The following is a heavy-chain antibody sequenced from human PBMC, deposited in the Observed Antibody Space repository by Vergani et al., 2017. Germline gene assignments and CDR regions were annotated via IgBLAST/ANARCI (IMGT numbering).Heavy chain of an antibody. D-gene: IGHD1-14*01. V-gene: IGHV4-59*01. CDR1: GGSLSGYY. J-gene: IGHJ4*02. Sequence: QVQLQGSGPGLVRPSETLSLTCTVSGGSLSGYYWNWIRQTPGEGLEWIGYVEDSGYFNYNPSLKTRVSMSSDTSNNQFSLMLSSVTVADTAVYYCARSIVSRNPPDCFDNWGQGTLVTVSS. CDR3: ARSIVSRNPPDCFDN. CDR2: VEDSGYF.